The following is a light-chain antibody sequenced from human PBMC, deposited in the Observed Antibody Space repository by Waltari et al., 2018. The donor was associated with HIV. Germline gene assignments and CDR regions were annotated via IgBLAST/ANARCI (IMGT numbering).Light chain of an antibody. CDR1: NSDIGGYNY. CDR2: EVT. CDR3: SSYANKNGFYVV. J-gene: IGLJ2*01. Sequence: QSALTQPPSASGSPGQSVTISCTGTNSDIGGYNYVSWYHQHPGKAPKLVISEVTKRPSGVPGRFSGSKSGTTASLTVSGLQAEDEADYYCSSYANKNGFYVVFGGGTRLTVL. V-gene: IGLV2-8*01.